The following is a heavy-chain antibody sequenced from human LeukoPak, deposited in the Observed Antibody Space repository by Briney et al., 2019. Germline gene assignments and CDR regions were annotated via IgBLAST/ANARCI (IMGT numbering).Heavy chain of an antibody. V-gene: IGHV3-48*03. CDR2: ISSSGSTI. J-gene: IGHJ4*02. Sequence: GGSLRLSCAASGFTFSRYEMNWVRQAPGKGLEWVSYISSSGSTIYYADSVKGRFTISRDNAKNSLYLQMNSLRAEDTAVYYCARDRRADYGDYVEYFDYWGQGTLVTVSS. CDR1: GFTFSRYE. CDR3: ARDRRADYGDYVEYFDY. D-gene: IGHD4-17*01.